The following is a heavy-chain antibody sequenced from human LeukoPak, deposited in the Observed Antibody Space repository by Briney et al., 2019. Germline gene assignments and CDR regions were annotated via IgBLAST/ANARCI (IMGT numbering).Heavy chain of an antibody. J-gene: IGHJ3*02. CDR2: ISSSGYTI. D-gene: IGHD1-26*01. CDR3: ARALPSPLYSGSYADAFDI. V-gene: IGHV3-48*03. CDR1: GFTFSHYE. Sequence: GGSLRLSCEASGFTFSHYEMNWVRQAPGKGLEWVSYISSSGYTIYYADSVKGRFTISKDNAKNSLYLQMNSLRAEDTAVYYCARALPSPLYSGSYADAFDIWGQGTMVTVSS.